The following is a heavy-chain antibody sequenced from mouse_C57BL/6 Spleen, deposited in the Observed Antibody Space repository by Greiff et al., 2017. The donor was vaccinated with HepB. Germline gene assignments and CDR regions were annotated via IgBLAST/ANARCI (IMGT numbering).Heavy chain of an antibody. D-gene: IGHD1-1*01. V-gene: IGHV5-9*01. Sequence: EVQVVESGGGLVKPGGSLKLSCAASGFTFSSYTMSWVRQTPEKRLEWVATISGGGGNTYYPDSVKGRFTISRDNAKNTLYLQMSSLRSEDTALYYCANNYYGSSGAYWGQGTLVTVSA. CDR2: ISGGGGNT. CDR1: GFTFSSYT. CDR3: ANNYYGSSGAY. J-gene: IGHJ3*01.